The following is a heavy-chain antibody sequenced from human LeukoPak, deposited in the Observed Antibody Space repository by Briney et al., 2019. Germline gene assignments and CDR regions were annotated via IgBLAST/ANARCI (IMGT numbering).Heavy chain of an antibody. J-gene: IGHJ4*02. CDR3: ASLLRGVDY. Sequence: PSETLSLTCAVYGGSFSGYYWSWIRQPPGKGLEWIGEINHSGSTNYNPSLKSRVTISVDTSKNQFSLKLSSVTAAGTAVYYCASLLRGVDYWGQGTLVTVSS. CDR2: INHSGST. V-gene: IGHV4-34*01. D-gene: IGHD3-10*01. CDR1: GGSFSGYY.